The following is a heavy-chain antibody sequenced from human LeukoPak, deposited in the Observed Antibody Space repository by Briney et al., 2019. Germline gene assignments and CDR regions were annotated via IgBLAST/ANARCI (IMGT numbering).Heavy chain of an antibody. D-gene: IGHD3-10*01. CDR2: INTNTGNP. CDR1: GYTFTSYG. J-gene: IGHJ6*03. CDR3: ARVPPVRGVISDYYYYYMDV. Sequence: GASVKVSCKASGYTFTSYGISWVRQAPGQGLEWMGWINTNTGNPTYAQGFTGRFVFSLDTSVSTAYLQISSLKAEDTAVYYCARVPPVRGVISDYYYYYMDVWGKGTTVTVSS. V-gene: IGHV7-4-1*02.